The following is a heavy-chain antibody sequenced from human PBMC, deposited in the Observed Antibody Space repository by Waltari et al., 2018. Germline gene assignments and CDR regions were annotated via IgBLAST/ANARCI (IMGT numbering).Heavy chain of an antibody. CDR3: ARDQRKETAMVSFSIDH. Sequence: QLQLQESGPGLVKPSETLSLTCTVSGGSISSSSYYWDWIRQPPGKGLAWIGSIYYSGCTYHNPFLRMGVTISLDTTQNRFCLKRSSVTAADTAVYYCARDQRKETAMVSFSIDHWGQGTLVTVSS. J-gene: IGHJ4*02. D-gene: IGHD5-18*01. V-gene: IGHV4-39*07. CDR1: GGSISSSSYY. CDR2: IYYSGCT.